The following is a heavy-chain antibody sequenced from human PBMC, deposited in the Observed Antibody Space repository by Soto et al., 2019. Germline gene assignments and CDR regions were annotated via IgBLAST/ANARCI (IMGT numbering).Heavy chain of an antibody. CDR1: GFTFSSYG. V-gene: IGHV3-30*18. J-gene: IGHJ5*02. CDR3: AKDVDWFDP. CDR2: ISYDGSNK. Sequence: GGSLRLSCAASGFTFSSYGMHWVRQAPGKGLEWVAVISYDGSNKYYADSVKGRFTISRDNSKNTLYLQMNSLRAEDTAVYYCAKDVDWFDPWGQGTLVTVSS.